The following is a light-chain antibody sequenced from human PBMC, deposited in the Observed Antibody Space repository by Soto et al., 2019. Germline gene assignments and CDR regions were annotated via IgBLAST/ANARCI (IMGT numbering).Light chain of an antibody. CDR2: AAS. CDR1: QSIGKH. V-gene: IGKV1-9*01. J-gene: IGKJ1*01. CDR3: QQYNNYFWA. Sequence: DIQMTQSPSVLSASVGDRVTITCRASQSIGKHLNWYQQKPGKAPKLLIYAASTLQSGVPSRFSGSGSGTEFTLTISSLQPDDLATYYCQQYNNYFWAFGQGTKVDIK.